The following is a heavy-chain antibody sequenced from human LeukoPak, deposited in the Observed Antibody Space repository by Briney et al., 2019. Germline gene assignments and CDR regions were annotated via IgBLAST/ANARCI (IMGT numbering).Heavy chain of an antibody. V-gene: IGHV3-7*03. Sequence: GGSLRLSCAASGFTFSIYWMSWVRQAPGKGLEWVANIKQDGSEKNYVDSAKGRFTISRDNARNSLYLQMNSLRAEDTAVYYCARDTPSGGYWGQGTLATVSS. D-gene: IGHD3-16*01. CDR2: IKQDGSEK. J-gene: IGHJ4*02. CDR3: ARDTPSGGY. CDR1: GFTFSIYW.